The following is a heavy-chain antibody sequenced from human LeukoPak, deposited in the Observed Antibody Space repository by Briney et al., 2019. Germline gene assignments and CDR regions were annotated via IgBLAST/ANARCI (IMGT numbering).Heavy chain of an antibody. J-gene: IGHJ4*02. V-gene: IGHV3-48*04. D-gene: IGHD5-24*01. Sequence: GGSLRLSCAASGFTFSSYSMNWVRQTPGKGLEWVSYISSSSSTIYYADSVKGRFTISRDNAKNSLYLQMNSLRAEDTAVYYCTTDGMATVPQIDRGYWGQGTLVTVSS. CDR3: TTDGMATVPQIDRGY. CDR2: ISSSSSTI. CDR1: GFTFSSYS.